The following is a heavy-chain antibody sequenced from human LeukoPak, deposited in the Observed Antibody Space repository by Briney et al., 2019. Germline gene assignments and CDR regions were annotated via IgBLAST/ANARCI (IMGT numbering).Heavy chain of an antibody. V-gene: IGHV4-59*01. D-gene: IGHD2-2*01. CDR2: VHSSGNS. J-gene: IGHJ4*01. Sequence: SETLSLTCTVSGGSIIDYYWYWIRQPPGKGLEWIAYVHSSGNSNHNPSLKSRVTISVDTSKNHLSLRLTAATAADTAVYYCARRPASRLTFDYWGHGTLVTVSS. CDR3: ARRPASRLTFDY. CDR1: GGSIIDYY.